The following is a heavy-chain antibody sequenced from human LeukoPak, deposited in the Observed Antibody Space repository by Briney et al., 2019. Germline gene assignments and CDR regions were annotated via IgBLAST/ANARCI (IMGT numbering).Heavy chain of an antibody. Sequence: PGGSLRLSCVASGFTFSTYEMNWVRQAPGKGLEWVSYISGSGGTTYYADSVQGRFTISRDNTKNSLYLQMNSLRAEDTAVYYCARVQGRYFGSGSYLGVDHWGQGTLVTVSS. V-gene: IGHV3-48*03. CDR2: ISGSGGTT. CDR1: GFTFSTYE. CDR3: ARVQGRYFGSGSYLGVDH. D-gene: IGHD3-10*01. J-gene: IGHJ4*02.